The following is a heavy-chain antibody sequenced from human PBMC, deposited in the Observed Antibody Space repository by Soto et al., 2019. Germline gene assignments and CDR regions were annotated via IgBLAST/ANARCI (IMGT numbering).Heavy chain of an antibody. D-gene: IGHD4-17*01. CDR1: GGTFSSYA. Sequence: QVQLVQSGAEVKKPGSSVKVSCKASGGTFSSYAISWVRQAPGQGLEWMGGIIPIFGTANYAQKLQGRVTITADESTSTAYMELRSLRSEDTAVYYCATVYSSPTVVTVFDYWRLGTLVTVSS. CDR2: IIPIFGTA. CDR3: ATVYSSPTVVTVFDY. J-gene: IGHJ4*02. V-gene: IGHV1-69*01.